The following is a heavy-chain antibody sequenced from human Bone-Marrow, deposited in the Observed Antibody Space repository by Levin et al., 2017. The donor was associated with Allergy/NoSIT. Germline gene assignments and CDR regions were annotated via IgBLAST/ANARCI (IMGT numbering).Heavy chain of an antibody. J-gene: IGHJ4*02. CDR1: GFTFTDAS. Sequence: GESLKISCATSGFTFTDASMTWVRQAPGKGLEWVGRIKTKSDGVTTDYATPVKGRFTISRDDSKNTVYLQMNSLKIDDTALYYCTTDQVHWFGELKTFWGQGTLVTVSS. V-gene: IGHV3-15*01. D-gene: IGHD3-10*01. CDR2: IKTKSDGVTT. CDR3: TTDQVHWFGELKTF.